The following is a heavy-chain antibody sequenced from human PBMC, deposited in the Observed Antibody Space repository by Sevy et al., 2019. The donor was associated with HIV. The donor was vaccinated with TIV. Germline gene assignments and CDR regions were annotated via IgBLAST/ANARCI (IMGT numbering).Heavy chain of an antibody. CDR2: INPSGGST. D-gene: IGHD5-12*01. Sequence: ASVKVSCKASGYTFTSYYMHWVRQAPGQGLEWMGIINPSGGSTSYAQKFQGRVTMTRDTPTSTVYMELSSLRSEDTAVYYCARGGYSGYAPPYYFDYWGQGTLVTVSS. J-gene: IGHJ4*02. CDR1: GYTFTSYY. CDR3: ARGGYSGYAPPYYFDY. V-gene: IGHV1-46*01.